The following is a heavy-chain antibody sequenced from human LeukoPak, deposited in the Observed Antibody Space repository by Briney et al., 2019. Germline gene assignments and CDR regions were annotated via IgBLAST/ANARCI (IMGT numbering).Heavy chain of an antibody. CDR1: GGSFSGYY. D-gene: IGHD3-9*01. J-gene: IGHJ4*02. Sequence: SETLSLTCAVYGGSFSGYYWSWIRQPPGKGLEWIGEINHSGSTNYSPSLKSRVTISVDTSKNQFSLKLSSVTAADTAVYYCARVLRYFDWQRNFDYWGQGTLVTVSS. CDR3: ARVLRYFDWQRNFDY. V-gene: IGHV4-34*01. CDR2: INHSGST.